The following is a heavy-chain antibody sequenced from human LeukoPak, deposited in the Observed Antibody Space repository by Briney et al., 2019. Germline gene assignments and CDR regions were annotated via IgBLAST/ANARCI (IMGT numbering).Heavy chain of an antibody. CDR1: GFTFSSYS. Sequence: GGSLRLSCAASGFTFSSYSMNWVRQAPGKGLEWVSYISSSSSTIYYADSVKGRFTISRDNAKNSLYLQMNSLRAEDTAVYYCASRRIAARPGAFDIWGQGTMVTVSS. V-gene: IGHV3-48*04. CDR3: ASRRIAARPGAFDI. CDR2: ISSSSSTI. D-gene: IGHD6-6*01. J-gene: IGHJ3*02.